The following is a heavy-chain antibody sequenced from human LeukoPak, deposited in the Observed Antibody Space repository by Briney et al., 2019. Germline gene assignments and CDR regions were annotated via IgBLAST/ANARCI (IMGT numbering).Heavy chain of an antibody. CDR3: ARVIRGSFDY. V-gene: IGHV4-39*07. CDR2: IYYSGST. Sequence: PSETLSLTCTVSGGSISSYYWGWIRQPPGKGLEWIGSIYYSGSTYYNPSLKSRVTISVDTSKNQFSLKLSSVTAADTAVYYCARVIRGSFDYWGQGTLVTVSS. D-gene: IGHD3-22*01. J-gene: IGHJ4*02. CDR1: GGSISSYY.